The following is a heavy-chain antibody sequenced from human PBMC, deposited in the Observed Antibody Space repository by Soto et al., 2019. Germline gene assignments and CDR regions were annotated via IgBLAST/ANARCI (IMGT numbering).Heavy chain of an antibody. J-gene: IGHJ3*02. CDR2: IYYSGST. CDR1: GGSISSGGXX. Sequence: QVQLQESGPGLVKPSQTLSLTCTVSGGSISSGGXXWSWIRQHPGKGLEWIGYIYYSGSTYYNPSLKSRVTISXDTSKNQFSLKLSSVTAADTAVYYCARAPPYDYEDIWGQGTMVTVSS. CDR3: ARAPPYDYEDI. D-gene: IGHD5-12*01. V-gene: IGHV4-31*03.